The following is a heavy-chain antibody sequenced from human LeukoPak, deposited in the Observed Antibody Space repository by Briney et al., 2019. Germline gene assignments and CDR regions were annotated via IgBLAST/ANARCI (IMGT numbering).Heavy chain of an antibody. D-gene: IGHD1-26*01. CDR1: GGSISNYY. CDR2: INPSGGT. Sequence: KPSETLSLTCSVSGGSISNYYRSWIRQPAGKGLEWIGRINPSGGTNYHPSLKSRVTMSIDTSKNQFSLELSSVTAADTAVYYCVREAGATRFFDYWGQGTLVTVSS. CDR3: VREAGATRFFDY. V-gene: IGHV4-4*07. J-gene: IGHJ4*02.